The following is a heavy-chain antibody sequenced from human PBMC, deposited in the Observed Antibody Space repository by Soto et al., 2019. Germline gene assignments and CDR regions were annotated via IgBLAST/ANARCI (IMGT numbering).Heavy chain of an antibody. D-gene: IGHD6-13*01. J-gene: IGHJ5*02. CDR3: AKGHKYSSSWYWFDP. CDR2: MSSDGTKT. CDR1: GFSFTTYG. Sequence: QVHLVESGGGVVQPGRSLRLSCAASGFSFTTYGMHWVRQAPGKGLEWLAVMSSDGTKTYYADAVKGRLSISRDSSRNTVYLQMNNLKTEDTAVYYCAKGHKYSSSWYWFDPWGQGTLVTVSS. V-gene: IGHV3-30*18.